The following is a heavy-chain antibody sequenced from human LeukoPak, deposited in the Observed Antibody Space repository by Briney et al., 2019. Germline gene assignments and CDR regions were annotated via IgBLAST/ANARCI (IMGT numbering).Heavy chain of an antibody. J-gene: IGHJ4*02. V-gene: IGHV3-23*01. CDR3: AKASGYSYGTPADY. CDR2: ISGSGGST. CDR1: GFTFSSYA. Sequence: GGSLRLSCAASGFTFSSYAMSWVRQAPGKGLEWVSAISGSGGSTYYADSVKGRFTISRNNSKNTLYLQMNSLRAEDTAVYYCAKASGYSYGTPADYWGQGTLVTVSS. D-gene: IGHD5-18*01.